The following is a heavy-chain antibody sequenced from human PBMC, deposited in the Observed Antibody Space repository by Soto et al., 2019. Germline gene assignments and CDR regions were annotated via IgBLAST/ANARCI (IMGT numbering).Heavy chain of an antibody. D-gene: IGHD1-26*01. CDR3: ARDVGGSSLFDY. V-gene: IGHV3-23*01. Sequence: EVQLLESGGGLVQPGGSLRLSCAGSGFTFSTYAMAWVRQAPGKALEWVSTISDGGSNTHYVDSVEGRFTISRDNSKSTVFLHMNSLRADDSAVYYCARDVGGSSLFDYWGQRTLVTVSS. J-gene: IGHJ4*02. CDR2: ISDGGSNT. CDR1: GFTFSTYA.